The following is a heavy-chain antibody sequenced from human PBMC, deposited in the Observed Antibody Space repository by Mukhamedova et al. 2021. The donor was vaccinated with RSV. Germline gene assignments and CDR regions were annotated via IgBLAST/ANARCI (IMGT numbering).Heavy chain of an antibody. D-gene: IGHD3-16*01. CDR2: ISYDGSNK. J-gene: IGHJ4*02. CDR3: AKRWGNGGGGY. V-gene: IGHV3-30*18. Sequence: GLEWVAVISYDGSNKYYADSVKGRFTISRDNSKNTLYLQMNSLRAEDTAGYYCAKRWGNGGGGYWGQGTLVTVPS.